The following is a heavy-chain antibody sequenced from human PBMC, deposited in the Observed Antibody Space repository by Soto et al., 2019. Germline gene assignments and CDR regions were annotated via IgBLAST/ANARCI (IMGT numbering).Heavy chain of an antibody. Sequence: PGWSLRLSCAASGFTFSSYGMHWVRQAPGKGLEWVAVMSYDGGKKFYADYVKGRFTISRDNSKNTLYLQMNSLRTEDTAVYYCAKVPEGHDAFDIWGKGTMVTVS. CDR2: MSYDGGKK. CDR3: AKVPEGHDAFDI. CDR1: GFTFSSYG. V-gene: IGHV3-30*18. J-gene: IGHJ3*02.